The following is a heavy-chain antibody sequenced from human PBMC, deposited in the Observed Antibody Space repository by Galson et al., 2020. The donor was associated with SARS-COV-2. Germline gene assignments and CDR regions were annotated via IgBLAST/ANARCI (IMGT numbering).Heavy chain of an antibody. CDR3: ARGYPYDSSQC. CDR2: IQRDGIET. Sequence: GGSLRLSCTASGFAFNNFWMNWVRQAPGKGLEWVANIQRDGIETHYVDSVKGRFTISRDNAKNSLFLQMNNLRAEDTAVYFCARGYPYDSSQCWGQGTLVTVSS. D-gene: IGHD3-22*01. CDR1: GFAFNNFW. V-gene: IGHV3-7*01. J-gene: IGHJ4*02.